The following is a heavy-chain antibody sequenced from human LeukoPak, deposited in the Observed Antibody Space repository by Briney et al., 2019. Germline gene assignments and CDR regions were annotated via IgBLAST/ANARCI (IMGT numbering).Heavy chain of an antibody. J-gene: IGHJ4*02. CDR2: IYYSGST. CDR1: GGSISSYY. V-gene: IGHV4-59*01. CDR3: ARGIAVAGLDY. D-gene: IGHD6-19*01. Sequence: PSETLSLTCTVSGGSISSYYWSWIRQPPGKGLEWIGYIYYSGSTNYSPSLKSRVTISVDTSKNQFSLKLSSVTAADTAVYYCARGIAVAGLDYWGQGTLVTVSS.